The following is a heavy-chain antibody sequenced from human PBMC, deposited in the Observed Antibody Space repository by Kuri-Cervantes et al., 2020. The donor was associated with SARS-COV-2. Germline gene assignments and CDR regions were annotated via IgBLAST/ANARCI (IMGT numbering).Heavy chain of an antibody. Sequence: GESRKISCAASGFTFSSYSMNWVRQAPGKGLEWVSSISSSSSYIYYADSVKGRFTISRDNAKNSLYLQMNSLRAEDTAVYYCARMYNWNYGYLDDYWGQGTLVTVSS. CDR3: ARMYNWNYGYLDDY. V-gene: IGHV3-21*01. D-gene: IGHD1-7*01. CDR2: ISSSSSYI. J-gene: IGHJ4*02. CDR1: GFTFSSYS.